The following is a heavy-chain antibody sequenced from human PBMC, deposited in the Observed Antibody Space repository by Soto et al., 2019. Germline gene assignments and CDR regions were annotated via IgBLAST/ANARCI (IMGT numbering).Heavy chain of an antibody. Sequence: QVQLQESGPGLVKPSQTLSLTCTVSGGSISSGDYYWSWIRQPPGKGLEWIGYIYYSGSTYYNPTLKSRVTISVDTSKNQFSLKLSSVTAADTAVYYCARGVTYYDFWSGYYYLRWFDPWGQGTLVTVSS. J-gene: IGHJ5*02. CDR1: GGSISSGDYY. D-gene: IGHD3-3*01. CDR3: ARGVTYYDFWSGYYYLRWFDP. CDR2: IYYSGST. V-gene: IGHV4-30-4*01.